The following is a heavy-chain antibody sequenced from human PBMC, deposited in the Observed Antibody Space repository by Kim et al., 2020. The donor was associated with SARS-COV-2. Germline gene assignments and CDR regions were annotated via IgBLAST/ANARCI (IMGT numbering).Heavy chain of an antibody. CDR3: ARSRSGGSCYFGCYFDY. V-gene: IGHV3-33*01. CDR2: IWYDGSNK. D-gene: IGHD2-15*01. Sequence: GGSLRLSCAASGFTFSSYGMHWVRQAPGKGLEWVAVIWYDGSNKYYADSVKGRFTISRDNSKNTLYLQMNSLRAEDTAVYYCARSRSGGSCYFGCYFDYWGKGTLVTVAS. J-gene: IGHJ4*02. CDR1: GFTFSSYG.